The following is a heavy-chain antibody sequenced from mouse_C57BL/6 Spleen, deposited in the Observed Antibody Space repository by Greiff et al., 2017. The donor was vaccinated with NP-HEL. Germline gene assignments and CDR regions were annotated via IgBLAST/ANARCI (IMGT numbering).Heavy chain of an antibody. Sequence: EVQVVESGGGLVKPGGSLKLSCAASGFTFSSYAMSWVRQTPEKRLEWVATISDGGSYTYYPDNVKGRFTISRDNAKNNLYLQMSHLKSEDTAMYYCARDGNYGSSLYFDYWGQGTTLTVSS. V-gene: IGHV5-4*01. J-gene: IGHJ2*01. CDR2: ISDGGSYT. D-gene: IGHD1-1*01. CDR1: GFTFSSYA. CDR3: ARDGNYGSSLYFDY.